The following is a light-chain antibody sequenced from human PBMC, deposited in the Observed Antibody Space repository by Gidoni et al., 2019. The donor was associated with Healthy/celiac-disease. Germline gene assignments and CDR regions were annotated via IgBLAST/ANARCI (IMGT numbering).Light chain of an antibody. CDR2: DAS. Sequence: EVVLTQSPATLSLSPGERATPSYRASQSVRSYLAWYQQKPGPAPRLLIYDASNVATVIPTRFSGSGSGTGFTLTISSLEAGGCAVYYCQLRSNWPFTFXPXTKVDIK. J-gene: IGKJ3*01. V-gene: IGKV3-11*01. CDR1: QSVRSY. CDR3: QLRSNWPFT.